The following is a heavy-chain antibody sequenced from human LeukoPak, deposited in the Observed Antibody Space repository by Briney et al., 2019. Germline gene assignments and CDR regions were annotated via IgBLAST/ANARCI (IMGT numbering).Heavy chain of an antibody. CDR1: GFTFSSYG. D-gene: IGHD3-22*01. J-gene: IGHJ4*02. CDR2: IRYDGSNK. CDR3: AKGGPARIVVVTDY. V-gene: IGHV3-30*02. Sequence: GGSLRLSCAASGFTFSSYGMHWVRQAPGKGLEGVAFIRYDGSNKYYADSVKGRFTVSRDNYKNTLYLQMNSLRAEDTAVYYCAKGGPARIVVVTDYWGQGTLVTVSS.